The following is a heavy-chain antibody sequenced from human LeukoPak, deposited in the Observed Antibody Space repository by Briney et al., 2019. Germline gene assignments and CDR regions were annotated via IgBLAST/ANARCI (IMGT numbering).Heavy chain of an antibody. CDR3: ARAEVLTDILTGYYLCAFDY. CDR1: GDSISSCY. Sequence: SENLSLTWTVSGDSISSCYWNWIRQPPGKGLEWIGYIYYSGSTNYNPSLKSRVTISVDTSKNQFSLKLSSVTAADTALYYCARAEVLTDILTGYYLCAFDYWGQGTLVTVSS. CDR2: IYYSGST. J-gene: IGHJ4*02. D-gene: IGHD3-9*01. V-gene: IGHV4-59*01.